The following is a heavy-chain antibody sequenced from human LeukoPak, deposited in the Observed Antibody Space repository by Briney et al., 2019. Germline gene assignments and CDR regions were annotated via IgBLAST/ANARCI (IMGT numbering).Heavy chain of an antibody. Sequence: SETLSLTCTVSGGSISSYYWSWNWQPPGKGLEWIGYIYYSGSTNYNPSLKSRVTISVDTSKNQFSLKLSSVTAADTAVYYCARQTYYYGSWYLDYWGQGTLVTVSS. CDR2: IYYSGST. D-gene: IGHD3-10*01. CDR1: GGSISSYY. CDR3: ARQTYYYGSWYLDY. J-gene: IGHJ4*02. V-gene: IGHV4-59*01.